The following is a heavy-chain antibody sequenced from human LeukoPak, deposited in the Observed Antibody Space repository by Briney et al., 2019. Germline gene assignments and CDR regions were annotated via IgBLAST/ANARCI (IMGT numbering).Heavy chain of an antibody. CDR3: ARGRKWELPFDY. J-gene: IGHJ4*02. Sequence: SETLSLTCTVSGGSISSYYWSWIRQPAGKGLEWIGRIYTSGSTNYNPCLKSRVTMSVDTSKNQFSLKLSSVTAADTAVYYCARGRKWELPFDYWGQGTLVTVSS. D-gene: IGHD1-26*01. CDR1: GGSISSYY. CDR2: IYTSGST. V-gene: IGHV4-4*07.